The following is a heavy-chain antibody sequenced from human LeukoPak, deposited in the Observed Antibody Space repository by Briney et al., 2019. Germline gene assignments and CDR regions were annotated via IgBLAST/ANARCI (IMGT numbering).Heavy chain of an antibody. D-gene: IGHD2-21*01. CDR2: IGTAGDT. Sequence: GGSLRLSCSASGFTFSNYDMHWVRQATGKGLEWDSSIGTAGDTYYPGSVKGRFTISRDNAKNSFYLQMNSLRADDAAVYYCARGEAGHCGGDCHVRHWGQGTLVTVSS. CDR1: GFTFSNYD. J-gene: IGHJ4*02. V-gene: IGHV3-13*01. CDR3: ARGEAGHCGGDCHVRH.